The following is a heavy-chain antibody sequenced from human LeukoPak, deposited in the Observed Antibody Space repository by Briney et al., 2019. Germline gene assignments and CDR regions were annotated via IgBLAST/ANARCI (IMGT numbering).Heavy chain of an antibody. V-gene: IGHV3-21*01. CDR1: GFTFSSYS. CDR3: ARDLLDDYAAFDI. D-gene: IGHD4-17*01. Sequence: GGSLRLSCAASGFTFSSYSMNWVRQAPGKGLEWVSSISSSSYIYYTDSVKGRFTISRDNAKNPLYLQMNSLRAEDTAVYYCARDLLDDYAAFDIWGQGTMVTVSS. CDR2: ISSSSYI. J-gene: IGHJ3*02.